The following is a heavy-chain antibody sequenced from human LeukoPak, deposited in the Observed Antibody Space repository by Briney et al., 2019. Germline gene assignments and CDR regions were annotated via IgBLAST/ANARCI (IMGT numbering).Heavy chain of an antibody. CDR3: AKDSHNYYDSSGYLDY. J-gene: IGHJ4*02. D-gene: IGHD3-22*01. V-gene: IGHV3-30*18. CDR1: GFTFSSYG. CDR2: ISYDGSNK. Sequence: PGRSLRLSCAASGFTFSSYGMHWVRQAPGKGLEWVAVISYDGSNKYYADSVKGRFTISRDNSKNTLYLQMNSLRAEDTAVYYCAKDSHNYYDSSGYLDYWGQGTLVAVSS.